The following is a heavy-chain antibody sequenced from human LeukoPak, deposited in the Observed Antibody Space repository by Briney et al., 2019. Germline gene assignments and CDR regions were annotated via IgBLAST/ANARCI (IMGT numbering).Heavy chain of an antibody. D-gene: IGHD2-2*01. Sequence: GSLRLSCAASGFTFSNYNINWVRQAPGKGLEWVSYISSSSDTIYYADSVEGRFTISRDNAKNSLYLQMSSLRDEDTAVYYCARNLIGGPAALIDYWGQGTLVTVSS. CDR1: GFTFSNYN. V-gene: IGHV3-48*02. CDR3: ARNLIGGPAALIDY. J-gene: IGHJ4*02. CDR2: ISSSSDTI.